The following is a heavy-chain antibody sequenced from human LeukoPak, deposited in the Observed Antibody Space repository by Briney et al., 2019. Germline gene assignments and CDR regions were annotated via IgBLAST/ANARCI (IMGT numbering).Heavy chain of an antibody. J-gene: IGHJ4*02. Sequence: PSETLPLTCTVSGGSISSGSYYWSWIRQPAGKGLEWIGRIYTSGSTNYNPSLKSRVTISVDTSKNQFSLKLSSVTAADTAVYYCASPDYWGQGTLVTVSS. CDR2: IYTSGST. CDR3: ASPDY. CDR1: GGSISSGSYY. V-gene: IGHV4-61*02.